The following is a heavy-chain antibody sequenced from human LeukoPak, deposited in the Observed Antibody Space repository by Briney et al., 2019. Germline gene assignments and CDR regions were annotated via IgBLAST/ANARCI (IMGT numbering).Heavy chain of an antibody. D-gene: IGHD3-10*01. CDR3: ARAPTLMVRGVIITDPADY. CDR2: ISSSSSTI. CDR1: GFTFSSYS. Sequence: PGGSLRLSCAASGFTFSSYSMNWVRQAPGKGLEWVSYISSSSSTIYYADSVKGRFTISRDNAKNSLYLQMNSLRAEDTAVYYCARAPTLMVRGVIITDPADYWGQGTLVTVSS. J-gene: IGHJ4*02. V-gene: IGHV3-48*04.